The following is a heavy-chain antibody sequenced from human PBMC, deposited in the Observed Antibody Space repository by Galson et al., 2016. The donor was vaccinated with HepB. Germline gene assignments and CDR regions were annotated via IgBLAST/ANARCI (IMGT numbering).Heavy chain of an antibody. D-gene: IGHD2-15*01. J-gene: IGHJ6*02. CDR1: GGSIGSNTSY. CDR2: IYHTGSA. CDR3: ARGDCLGGTCYAGSYYSSALDV. V-gene: IGHV4-39*07. Sequence: LTCTVSGGSIGSNTSYWGWIRQPPGKGLEWIGVIYHTGSAYYKPSLKSRLTISLDVCKAQVSLELRSVTAADSATYYCARGDCLGGTCYAGSYYSSALDVWPWDVGHRLL.